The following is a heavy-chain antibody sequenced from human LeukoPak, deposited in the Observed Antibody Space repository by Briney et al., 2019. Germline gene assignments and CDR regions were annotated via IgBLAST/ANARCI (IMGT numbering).Heavy chain of an antibody. CDR1: GGSISSSSYY. V-gene: IGHV4-39*01. D-gene: IGHD5-18*01. CDR2: IYYSRST. J-gene: IGHJ4*02. CDR3: ARKAYSYGCALDS. Sequence: SETLSLTCTVSGGSISSSSYYWGWIRQPPGKGLEWIGSIYYSRSTYYNPSLKSRVTISVDTSKNQFSLKLSSVTAADTAVYYCARKAYSYGCALDSWGQGTLVTVSS.